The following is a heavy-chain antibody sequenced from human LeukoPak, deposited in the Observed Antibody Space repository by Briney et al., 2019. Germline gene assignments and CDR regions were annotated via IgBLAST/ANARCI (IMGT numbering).Heavy chain of an antibody. Sequence: GGSLRLSCAASGFTFSSYAMSWVRQAPGKGLEWVSAISGSGGSTYYADSVKGRFTISRDNSKNTLYLQMNSLRAEDTAVYYCAKVGISLDDFWSGYFAALHWGQGTLVTVSS. CDR3: AKVGISLDDFWSGYFAALH. V-gene: IGHV3-23*01. D-gene: IGHD3-3*01. CDR1: GFTFSSYA. J-gene: IGHJ4*02. CDR2: ISGSGGST.